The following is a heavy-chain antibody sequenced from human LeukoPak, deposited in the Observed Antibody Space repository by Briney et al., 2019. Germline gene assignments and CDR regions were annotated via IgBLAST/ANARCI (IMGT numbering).Heavy chain of an antibody. Sequence: PGGSLRLSCAASGFTFSSYAMSWVRQAPGKGLEWVTAITGSGSSTCYADSVKGRFTISRDNSKNTLWLQMNSLRAEDTAVYYCAKEKWELPPRGWFDPWGQGTLVTVSS. CDR1: GFTFSSYA. J-gene: IGHJ5*02. D-gene: IGHD1-26*01. CDR2: ITGSGSST. V-gene: IGHV3-23*01. CDR3: AKEKWELPPRGWFDP.